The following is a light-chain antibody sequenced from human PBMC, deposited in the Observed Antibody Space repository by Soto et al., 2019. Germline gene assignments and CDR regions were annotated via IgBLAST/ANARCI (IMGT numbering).Light chain of an antibody. Sequence: QSALTQPASVSGSPGQSITISCTGTSSDVGGYNFVSWYQPHPGKAPKLMIYDVSNRPSGVSNRFSGSKSGNTASLPISGLQAEDEADYYCSSYTSSSTLEVFGTGTKRTV. CDR1: SSDVGGYNF. CDR3: SSYTSSSTLEV. V-gene: IGLV2-14*01. CDR2: DVS. J-gene: IGLJ1*01.